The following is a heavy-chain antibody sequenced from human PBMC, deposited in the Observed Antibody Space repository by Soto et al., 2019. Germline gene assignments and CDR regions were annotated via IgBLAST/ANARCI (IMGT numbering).Heavy chain of an antibody. CDR1: GGTFSSYA. D-gene: IGHD6-13*01. CDR2: IIPIFGTA. Sequence: QVQLVQSGAEVKKPGSSVKVSCKASGGTFSSYAISWVRQAPGQGLEWMGGIIPIFGTANYAQKFQGRVTITADESTSTAYMELSSLRSEATAVYYCARDGAEIAAAGTGYFDYCGQGTLVTVSS. J-gene: IGHJ4*02. CDR3: ARDGAEIAAAGTGYFDY. V-gene: IGHV1-69*01.